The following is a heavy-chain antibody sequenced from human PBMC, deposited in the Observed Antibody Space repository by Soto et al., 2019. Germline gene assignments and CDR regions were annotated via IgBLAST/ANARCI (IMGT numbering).Heavy chain of an antibody. V-gene: IGHV4-34*01. CDR1: GGSFSGYY. CDR3: ARRWGGIAAASKIRVPQASSGSHRSPDWFDP. Sequence: SETLSLTCAVYGGSFSGYYWSWIRQPPGKGLEWIGEINHSGSTNYNPSLKSRVTITVDTSKNQFSLKLSSVTAADTAVYYCARRWGGIAAASKIRVPQASSGSHRSPDWFDPWGQGTLVTVSS. D-gene: IGHD6-13*01. J-gene: IGHJ5*02. CDR2: INHSGST.